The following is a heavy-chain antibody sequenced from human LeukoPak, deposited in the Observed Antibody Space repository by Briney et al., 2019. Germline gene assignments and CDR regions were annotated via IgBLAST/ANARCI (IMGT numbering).Heavy chain of an antibody. J-gene: IGHJ4*02. CDR3: TTDPSPLYYDYVWGSPDY. D-gene: IGHD3-16*01. CDR2: IRSKANNYAT. V-gene: IGHV3-73*01. Sequence: GGSLRLSCAASGFTFSGSAMHWVRQASGKGLEWVGRIRSKANNYATAYAASVKGRFTISRDDSKNTAYLQMNSLKTEDTAVYYCTTDPSPLYYDYVWGSPDYWGQGTLVTVSS. CDR1: GFTFSGSA.